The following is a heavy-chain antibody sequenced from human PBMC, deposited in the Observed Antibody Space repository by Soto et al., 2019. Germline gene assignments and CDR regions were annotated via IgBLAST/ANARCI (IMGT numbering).Heavy chain of an antibody. CDR2: IWYDGSNK. Sequence: QVQLVESGGGVVQPGRSLRLSCAASGFSFRSYGMHWVRQAPGKGLEWVAVIWYDGSNKYYADSVKGRFTISRDNSKNTLYLQMNSLRAEDTAVYYCARDFLTSTDYAGDYYYYGMDVWGQGNTVTVSS. D-gene: IGHD4-17*01. J-gene: IGHJ6*02. CDR1: GFSFRSYG. V-gene: IGHV3-33*01. CDR3: ARDFLTSTDYAGDYYYYGMDV.